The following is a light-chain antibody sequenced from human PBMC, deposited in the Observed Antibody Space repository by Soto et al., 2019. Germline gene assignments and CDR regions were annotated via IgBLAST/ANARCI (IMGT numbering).Light chain of an antibody. V-gene: IGKV3-15*01. CDR1: QSVSSN. Sequence: EVGITQSPATLSVSPGERATLSCRASQSVSSNLAWYQQKPGQTPRLLMYGASTRATGIPARFSGSGSGTEFTLTISSLQSEDFAVYYCQQYTDSRTFGQGTKVEIK. CDR2: GAS. CDR3: QQYTDSRT. J-gene: IGKJ1*01.